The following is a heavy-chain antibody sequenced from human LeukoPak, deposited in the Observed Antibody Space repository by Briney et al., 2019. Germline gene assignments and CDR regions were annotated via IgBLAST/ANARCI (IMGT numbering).Heavy chain of an antibody. CDR2: IEPTNGGT. D-gene: IGHD2-2*01. CDR3: ARDPPWYCSINSCGWFDS. V-gene: IGHV1-2*02. CDR1: GYTFAAYY. J-gene: IGHJ5*01. Sequence: GASVKVSCKASGYTFAAYYLHWVRQAPGQGLEWMGWIEPTNGGTNYAQKFQGRITMTRDTSVSTAYMELSSLTSVDTAVYYCARDPPWYCSINSCGWFDSWGQGTLVTVSS.